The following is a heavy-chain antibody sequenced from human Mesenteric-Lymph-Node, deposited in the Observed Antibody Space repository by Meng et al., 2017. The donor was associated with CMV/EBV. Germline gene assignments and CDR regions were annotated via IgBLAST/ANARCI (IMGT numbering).Heavy chain of an antibody. CDR1: GFNVRDKY. J-gene: IGHJ4*02. CDR2: IYRGDNT. CDR3: TGDSVSNPNLDY. V-gene: IGHV3-66*01. Sequence: VCLGGAGGGLVQPGGSLRLSCAASGFNVRDKYMSWVRQAPGKGLEWVCIIYRGDNTYYIDSVKDRFTVSRDNSKNTMYLQMNSLRVEDTAVYYCTGDSVSNPNLDYWGQGTLVTVSS. D-gene: IGHD3-10*01.